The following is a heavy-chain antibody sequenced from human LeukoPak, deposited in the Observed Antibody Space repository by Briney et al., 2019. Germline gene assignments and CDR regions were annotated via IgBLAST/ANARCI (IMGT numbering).Heavy chain of an antibody. CDR3: AKDRGYCSGGSCYGMDV. D-gene: IGHD2-15*01. CDR1: GFTFSDYY. Sequence: GGSLRLSCAASGFTFSDYYMSWIRQAPGKGLEWVSYISSSSSYTNYADSVKGRFTISRDNSKNTLYLQMNSLRAEDTAVYYCAKDRGYCSGGSCYGMDVWGKGTTVTVSS. J-gene: IGHJ6*04. CDR2: ISSSSSYT. V-gene: IGHV3-11*06.